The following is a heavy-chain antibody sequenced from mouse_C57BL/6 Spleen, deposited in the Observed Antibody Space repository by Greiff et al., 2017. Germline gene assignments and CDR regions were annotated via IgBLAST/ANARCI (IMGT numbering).Heavy chain of an antibody. D-gene: IGHD1-1*01. Sequence: EVQLQQSGTVLARPGASVKMSCKTSGYTFTSYWMHWVKQRPGQGLEWIGAIYPGNSDTSYNQKFKGKAKLTAVTSASTAYMELSSLTNEDSAVYYCTGGYYGSSSNWYFDVWGTGTTVTVSS. V-gene: IGHV1-5*01. CDR1: GYTFTSYW. CDR3: TGGYYGSSSNWYFDV. CDR2: IYPGNSDT. J-gene: IGHJ1*03.